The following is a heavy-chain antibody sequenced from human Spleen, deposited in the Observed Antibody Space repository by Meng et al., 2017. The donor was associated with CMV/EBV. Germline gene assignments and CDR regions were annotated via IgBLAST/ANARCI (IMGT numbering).Heavy chain of an antibody. V-gene: IGHV1-24*01. CDR3: ATSLSGYCSRTSCFGWFDP. D-gene: IGHD2-2*01. CDR1: LTEIS. J-gene: IGHJ5*02. CDR2: FDTKDGET. Sequence: LTEISIHWVRQAPGKGLEWMGGFDTKDGETRYAQKFQGRVTWTEDTSADKAYMELSRLRSEDTAVYYCATSLSGYCSRTSCFGWFDPWGQGTLVTVSS.